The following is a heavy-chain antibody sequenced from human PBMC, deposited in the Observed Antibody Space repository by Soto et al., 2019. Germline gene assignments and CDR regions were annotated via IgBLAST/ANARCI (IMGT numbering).Heavy chain of an antibody. CDR2: FDPEDGET. Sequence: GASVKVSCKVSGYTLTELSMHWVRQAPGKGLEWMGGFDPEDGETIYAQKFQGRVTMTEDTSTDTAYMELSSLRPEDTAVYYCATTRYVETNNWFDPWGQGTLVTVSS. V-gene: IGHV1-24*01. J-gene: IGHJ5*02. D-gene: IGHD3-16*01. CDR1: GYTLTELS. CDR3: ATTRYVETNNWFDP.